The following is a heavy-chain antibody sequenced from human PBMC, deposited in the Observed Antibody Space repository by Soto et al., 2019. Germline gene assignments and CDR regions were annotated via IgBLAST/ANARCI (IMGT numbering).Heavy chain of an antibody. V-gene: IGHV1-3*01. CDR1: GYTFTSYA. Sequence: GASVKVSCKSSGYTFTSYAMHWVRQAPGQRLEWMGWINAGNGNTKYSQKFQGRVTITRDTSASTAYMELSSLRSEDTAVYYCARGRITMVRGPSGWFDPWGQGTLVTVSS. J-gene: IGHJ5*02. CDR3: ARGRITMVRGPSGWFDP. CDR2: INAGNGNT. D-gene: IGHD3-10*01.